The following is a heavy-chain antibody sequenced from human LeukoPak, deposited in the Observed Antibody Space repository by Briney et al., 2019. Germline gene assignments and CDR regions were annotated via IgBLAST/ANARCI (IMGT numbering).Heavy chain of an antibody. Sequence: SVKVSCKASGGTFSSYGISWVRQAPGQGLEWMGRIIPFFGTANYGQKFQDRVTITADTSTSIAYMELSSLRSEDTAVYYCARTNYYDSSGYQGAGTYYYGMDVWGQGTTVTVSS. J-gene: IGHJ6*02. CDR2: IIPFFGTA. D-gene: IGHD3-22*01. V-gene: IGHV1-69*06. CDR1: GGTFSSYG. CDR3: ARTNYYDSSGYQGAGTYYYGMDV.